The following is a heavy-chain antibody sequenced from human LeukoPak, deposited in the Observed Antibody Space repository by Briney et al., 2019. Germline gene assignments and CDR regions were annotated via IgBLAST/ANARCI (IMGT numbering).Heavy chain of an antibody. CDR3: AKVAGYCGGDCYSYFDY. CDR2: ISGSGGST. J-gene: IGHJ4*02. D-gene: IGHD2-21*02. Sequence: GGSLRLSCAASGFTFSSYAMSWVRQAPGKGLEWVSAISGSGGSTYYADSVKGRFTISRDNSKNTLHLQMNSLRAEDTAVYYCAKVAGYCGGDCYSYFDYWDQGTLVTVSS. V-gene: IGHV3-23*01. CDR1: GFTFSSYA.